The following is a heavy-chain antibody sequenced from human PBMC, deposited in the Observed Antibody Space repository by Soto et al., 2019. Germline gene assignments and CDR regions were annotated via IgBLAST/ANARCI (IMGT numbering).Heavy chain of an antibody. CDR3: ARGEVTVTTNYYYYYMDV. D-gene: IGHD4-17*01. CDR1: GGSFSGYY. Sequence: QVQLQQWGAGLLKPSETLSLTCAVYGGSFSGYYWTWIRQPPGKGLEWIGEINHSGSTNYNPSLKSRVSISVDTSKNQFSLMLSSVTAADTAVYYCARGEVTVTTNYYYYYMDVWGKGTPVTVSS. V-gene: IGHV4-34*01. CDR2: INHSGST. J-gene: IGHJ6*03.